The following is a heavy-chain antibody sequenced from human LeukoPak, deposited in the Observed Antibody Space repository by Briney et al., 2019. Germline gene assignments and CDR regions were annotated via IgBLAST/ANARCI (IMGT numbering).Heavy chain of an antibody. D-gene: IGHD2-21*01. Sequence: GGSLRLSCAASGFTFSTYWMHWVRQAPGKGLMWVARITPDGSSSNYADSVQGRFTVSRDNAKNTLYLQTNSLRVEDTALYYCTKDTFGDRDYWGQGTLVTVSS. CDR2: ITPDGSSS. J-gene: IGHJ4*02. CDR1: GFTFSTYW. CDR3: TKDTFGDRDY. V-gene: IGHV3-74*01.